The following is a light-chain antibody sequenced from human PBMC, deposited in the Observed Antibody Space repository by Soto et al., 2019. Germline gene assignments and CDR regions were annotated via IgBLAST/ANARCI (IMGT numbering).Light chain of an antibody. V-gene: IGKV1-5*01. CDR3: QQYNSFSWT. J-gene: IGKJ1*01. CDR1: QNINTL. CDR2: DAS. Sequence: DIQVTQFPSTLSASVGDRVTITCRASQNINTLLAWYQQKPGKAPQLLIYDASTLESGVPSRFSGSGSGTEFTLTISGLQPDDFATYYCQQYNSFSWTFGQVTIVDIK.